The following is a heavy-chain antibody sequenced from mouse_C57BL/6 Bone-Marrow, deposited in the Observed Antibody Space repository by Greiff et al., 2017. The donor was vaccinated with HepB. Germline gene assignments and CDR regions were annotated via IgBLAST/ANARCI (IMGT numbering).Heavy chain of an antibody. V-gene: IGHV5-2*01. CDR1: EYEFPSHD. CDR3: ARPPTKAY. D-gene: IGHD2-10*01. J-gene: IGHJ3*01. CDR2: INGDGGGT. Sequence: EVMLVESGGGLVQPGESLKLSCESTEYEFPSHDMSWVRKTPEQRLELVAAINGDGGGTYYPYTMERRFDISRDNTKKTPYLQMSSLRSEDTALYYCARPPTKAYWGQGTLVTVSA.